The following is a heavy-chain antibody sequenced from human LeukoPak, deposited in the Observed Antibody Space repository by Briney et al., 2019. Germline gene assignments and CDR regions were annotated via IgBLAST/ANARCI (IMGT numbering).Heavy chain of an antibody. Sequence: PGGSLRLSCATSGFAFSGDSMNWVRQAPGKGLEWVSYIRASSADVSYADSVKGRFTISRDNAENSVSLQMNNLRVEDTAVYYCTADGGNSDPWDQGTLVTVSS. CDR3: TADGGNSDP. V-gene: IGHV3-21*01. CDR1: GFAFSGDS. D-gene: IGHD3-10*01. CDR2: IRASSADV. J-gene: IGHJ5*02.